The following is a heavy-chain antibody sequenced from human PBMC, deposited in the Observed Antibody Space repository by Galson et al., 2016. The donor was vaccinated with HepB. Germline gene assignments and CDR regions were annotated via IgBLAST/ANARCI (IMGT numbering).Heavy chain of an antibody. CDR1: GFTFSSYA. V-gene: IGHV3-23*01. D-gene: IGHD4-17*01. CDR2: ISGSGGET. CDR3: ASGTTVTTSNRFWYFEL. Sequence: SLRLSCAASGFTFSSYAMTWVRQAPGKGLDWVSTISGSGGETHYADSVKGRFTFSRDNSKNTMYVQMTSLRAEDTAVYYCASGTTVTTSNRFWYFELWGRGTLVTVSS. J-gene: IGHJ2*01.